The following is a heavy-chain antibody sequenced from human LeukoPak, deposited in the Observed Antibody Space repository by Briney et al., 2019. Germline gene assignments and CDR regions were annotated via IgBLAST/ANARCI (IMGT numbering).Heavy chain of an antibody. CDR1: GFTFSSYA. J-gene: IGHJ4*02. Sequence: GGSLRLSCAASGFTFSSYAMSWVRQAPGKGLEWVSAISGSGGSTYYADSVKGRFTISRDNSKNSLYLQMNSLRAEDTAVYYCARVSYYYDTDYWGQGTLVTVSS. V-gene: IGHV3-23*01. CDR3: ARVSYYYDTDY. D-gene: IGHD3-22*01. CDR2: ISGSGGST.